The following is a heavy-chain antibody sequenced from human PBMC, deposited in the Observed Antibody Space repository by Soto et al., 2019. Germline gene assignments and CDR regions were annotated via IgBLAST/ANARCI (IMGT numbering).Heavy chain of an antibody. D-gene: IGHD6-19*01. CDR3: ARARERAVAGLYFDY. CDR1: GGTFSSYA. V-gene: IGHV1-69*13. Sequence: SVKVSCKASGGTFSSYAISWVRQAPGQGLEWMGGIIPIFGTANYAQKFQGRVTITADESTSTAYMELSSLRSEDTAVYYCARARERAVAGLYFDYWGQGTLVTVSS. CDR2: IIPIFGTA. J-gene: IGHJ4*02.